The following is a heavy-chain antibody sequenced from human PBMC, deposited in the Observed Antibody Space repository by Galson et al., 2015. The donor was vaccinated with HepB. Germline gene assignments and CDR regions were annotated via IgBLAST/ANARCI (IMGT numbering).Heavy chain of an antibody. J-gene: IGHJ2*01. Sequence: QSGAEVKKPGDSLKISCKGSGYSFTTYWIGWVRQMPGKGLEWMGIIYPGDSDTRYSPSFQGQVTISVDKSISTAYLQWSSLRASDTAMYYCARPRPIFTMGRGGGWYFDLWGRGTLVTVSS. V-gene: IGHV5-51*03. D-gene: IGHD3-10*01. CDR2: IYPGDSDT. CDR3: ARPRPIFTMGRGGGWYFDL. CDR1: GYSFTTYW.